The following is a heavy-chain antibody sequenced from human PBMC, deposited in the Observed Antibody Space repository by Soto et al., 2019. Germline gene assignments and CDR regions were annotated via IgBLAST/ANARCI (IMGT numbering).Heavy chain of an antibody. CDR3: ARRDYYGSGNPYYYGMDV. CDR1: GYSFTSYW. Sequence: EVQLVQSGAEVKKPGESLKISCKGSGYSFTSYWIGWVRQMPGKGLEWMGIIYPGDSDTRYSPSFQGQVTISADKSISTAYLQWSSLKASDTAMYYCARRDYYGSGNPYYYGMDVWGQGTTVTVSS. V-gene: IGHV5-51*01. CDR2: IYPGDSDT. D-gene: IGHD3-10*01. J-gene: IGHJ6*02.